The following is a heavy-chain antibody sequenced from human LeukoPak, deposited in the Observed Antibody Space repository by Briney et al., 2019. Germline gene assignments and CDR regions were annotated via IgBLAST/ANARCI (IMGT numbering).Heavy chain of an antibody. Sequence: GSLRLSFAASGFPFSSYAMSWVRPAPGKGLEWVSAISGSGGSTYYADSVKGRFTISRDNSKNALYLQMDSLRAEDTAVYYCAKDSSGSYGEYYFDYWGQGTLVTVSS. CDR1: GFPFSSYA. CDR2: ISGSGGST. J-gene: IGHJ4*02. D-gene: IGHD1-26*01. V-gene: IGHV3-23*01. CDR3: AKDSSGSYGEYYFDY.